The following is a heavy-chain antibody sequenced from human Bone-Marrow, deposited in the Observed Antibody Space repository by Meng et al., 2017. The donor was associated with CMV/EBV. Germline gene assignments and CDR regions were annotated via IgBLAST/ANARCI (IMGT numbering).Heavy chain of an antibody. CDR3: ARDGGRVPAASYYYYGMDV. CDR2: INPNNGDT. D-gene: IGHD2-2*01. Sequence: ASVKVSCKASGYTFTGNDIYWMRQAPGQGLEWMGWINPNNGDTNFAQKLQGRVTMTRDTSISTAYMELTRLTSDDTAVYYCARDGGRVPAASYYYYGMDVWGQGTTVTVSS. CDR1: GYTFTGND. J-gene: IGHJ6*02. V-gene: IGHV1-2*02.